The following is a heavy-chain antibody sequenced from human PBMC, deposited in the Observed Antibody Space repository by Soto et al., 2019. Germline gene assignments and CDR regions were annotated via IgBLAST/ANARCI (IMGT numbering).Heavy chain of an antibody. CDR3: ARDGREASGMDV. J-gene: IGHJ6*02. Sequence: LSLTCTISGGSISSHYWSWVRQAPGKGLEWIGHIYYRGSTSYNPSLRSRSTISVDTSNNQFSLKLNSVTTADTAVYYCARDGREASGMDVWGQGTKVTVSS. CDR1: GGSISSHY. D-gene: IGHD1-26*01. V-gene: IGHV4-59*11. CDR2: IYYRGST.